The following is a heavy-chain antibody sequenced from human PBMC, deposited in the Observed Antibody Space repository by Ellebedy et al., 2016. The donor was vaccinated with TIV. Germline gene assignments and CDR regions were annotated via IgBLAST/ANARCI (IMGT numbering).Heavy chain of an antibody. V-gene: IGHV3-66*01. CDR2: IYTDERT. Sequence: GESLKISCAASEFTVSYNYMNWVRQAPGKGPEWVSGIYTDERTYYADSVKGRFTISRDNSKNTLYLQMNSLRTEDTSVYYCARASFYDGDLSGWYFDLWGRGTLVTVSS. D-gene: IGHD3-10*01. CDR3: ARASFYDGDLSGWYFDL. CDR1: EFTVSYNY. J-gene: IGHJ2*01.